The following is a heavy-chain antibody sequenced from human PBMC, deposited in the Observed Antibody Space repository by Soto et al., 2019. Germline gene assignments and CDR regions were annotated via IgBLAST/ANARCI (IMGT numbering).Heavy chain of an antibody. CDR1: GFTFSSYA. J-gene: IGHJ4*02. V-gene: IGHV3-23*01. Sequence: EVQLLESGGGLVQPGGSLRLSCAASGFTFSSYAMSWVRQAPGKGLEWVSAISGSGGSTYYADSVKGRFTISRENSKNTLDLQVNSLRAEDTAVYYCAKVVNYDFWSGYPSEWGQGTLVTVSS. CDR3: AKVVNYDFWSGYPSE. CDR2: ISGSGGST. D-gene: IGHD3-3*01.